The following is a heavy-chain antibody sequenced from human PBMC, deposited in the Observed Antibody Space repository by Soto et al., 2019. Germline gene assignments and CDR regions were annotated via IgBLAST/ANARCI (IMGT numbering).Heavy chain of an antibody. Sequence: EVQLLESGGGLVQPGGSLRLSCEASGFTFISYAMNWVRQAPGKGLQWVSAISGGGDATFYADSVKGRFTISRDNSRNTLTLQMNSLGADDPAVYYCARKVPGSTTRPDYWYFDLWGRGTLVTVSS. CDR1: GFTFISYA. CDR3: ARKVPGSTTRPDYWYFDL. CDR2: ISGGGDAT. D-gene: IGHD3-10*01. V-gene: IGHV3-23*01. J-gene: IGHJ2*01.